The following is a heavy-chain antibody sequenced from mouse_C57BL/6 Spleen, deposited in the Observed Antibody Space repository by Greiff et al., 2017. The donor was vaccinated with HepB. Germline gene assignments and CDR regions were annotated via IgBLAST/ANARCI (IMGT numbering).Heavy chain of an antibody. CDR2: IDPSDSET. D-gene: IGHD2-3*01. CDR3: ARGGLGGYFFDY. V-gene: IGHV1-52*01. J-gene: IGHJ2*01. CDR1: GYTFTSYW. Sequence: QVQLQQPGAELVRPGSSVKLSCKASGYTFTSYWMHWVKQRPIQGLEWIGNIDPSDSETHYNQKFKDKATLTVDKSSSTAYMQHSSLTSEDSAVYYCARGGLGGYFFDYWGQCTTLTVSS.